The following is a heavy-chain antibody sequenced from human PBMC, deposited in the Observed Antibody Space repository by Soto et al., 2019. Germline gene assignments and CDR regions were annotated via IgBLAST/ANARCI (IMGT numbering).Heavy chain of an antibody. V-gene: IGHV3-15*01. Sequence: EVQLVESGGGLVKPGGSLRLSCKASGFTFNNAWMSWVRQAPGKGLEWVGRIKGQTDGGTTDYAAPVKGRFTISRDDSKTTLYLQMNSLKTEDTAVYHCTTSHYGDYVDYWGQGTLVTVSS. CDR3: TTSHYGDYVDY. D-gene: IGHD4-17*01. CDR2: IKGQTDGGTT. J-gene: IGHJ4*02. CDR1: GFTFNNAW.